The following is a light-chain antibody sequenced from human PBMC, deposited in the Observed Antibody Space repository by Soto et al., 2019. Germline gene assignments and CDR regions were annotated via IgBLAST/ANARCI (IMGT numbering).Light chain of an antibody. CDR2: LTS. CDR1: QALNTR. Sequence: EIVLTQSPATLSAFPGDRVTLSCRASQALNTRLAWYQHKPGQAPRLLIYLTSNRAAGVPARFSAWGSETDFTLTISDVEPEDFAVFYCHQYDRSAIFTFGPGTTVDIK. CDR3: HQYDRSAIFT. J-gene: IGKJ3*01. V-gene: IGKV3D-11*03.